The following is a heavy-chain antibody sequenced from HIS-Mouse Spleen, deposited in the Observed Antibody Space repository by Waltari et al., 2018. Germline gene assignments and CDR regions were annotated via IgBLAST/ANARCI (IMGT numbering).Heavy chain of an antibody. CDR3: AREIPYSSSWYDWYFDL. V-gene: IGHV4-39*07. CDR2: IYYSGST. J-gene: IGHJ2*01. D-gene: IGHD6-13*01. Sequence: QLQLQESGPGLVKPSETLSLPCTVSACPICSTSSYWGWIRPPPGKGLEWIGSIYYSGSTYYNPSLKSRVTISVDTSKNQFSLKLSSVTAADTAVYYCAREIPYSSSWYDWYFDLWGRGTLVTVSS. CDR1: ACPICSTSSY.